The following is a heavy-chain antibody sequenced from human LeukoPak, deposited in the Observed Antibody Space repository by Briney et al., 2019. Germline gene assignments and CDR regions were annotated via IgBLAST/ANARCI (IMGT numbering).Heavy chain of an antibody. CDR2: ITGSGGRG. V-gene: IGHV3-23*01. Sequence: PGGSLRLSCAASGFTFSNFAMNWVRQSPGKGLEWVSGITGSGGRGYYADSVKGRFTISRDNSKNTVFLQMYSLRAEDTAIYYCVKGFGSGSRPFDAFDFWGQGTMVTVSS. D-gene: IGHD3-10*01. J-gene: IGHJ3*01. CDR3: VKGFGSGSRPFDAFDF. CDR1: GFTFSNFA.